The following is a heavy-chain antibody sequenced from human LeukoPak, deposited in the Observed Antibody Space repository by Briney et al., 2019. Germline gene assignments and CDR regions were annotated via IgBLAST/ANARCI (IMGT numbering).Heavy chain of an antibody. V-gene: IGHV3-30*02. CDR1: GFIFNSYG. CDR2: IRYNGKDT. J-gene: IGHJ6*03. CDR3: AKDVMHYGSGRPFYMDV. D-gene: IGHD3-10*01. Sequence: PGGSLRLSCTASGFIFNSYGMHWVRQAPAKGLEWMTFIRYNGKDTYYADSVKGRFTIFRDNSKNTLFLQMTSLRSDDTAVYYCAKDVMHYGSGRPFYMDVWGKGTTVTISS.